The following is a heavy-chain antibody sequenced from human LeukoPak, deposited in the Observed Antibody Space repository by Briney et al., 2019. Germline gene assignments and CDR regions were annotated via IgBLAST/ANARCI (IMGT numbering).Heavy chain of an antibody. CDR1: GGSISSGSYY. CDR2: IYTSGST. D-gene: IGHD3-9*01. Sequence: SETLSLTCTVSGGSISSGSYYWSWIRQPAGKGLEWIGRIYTSGSTNYNPSLKSRVTISVDTSKNQFSLKLSSVTASDTAVYYCARSPFDILTGYTKRDYYYYMDVWGKGTTVTISS. J-gene: IGHJ6*03. CDR3: ARSPFDILTGYTKRDYYYYMDV. V-gene: IGHV4-61*02.